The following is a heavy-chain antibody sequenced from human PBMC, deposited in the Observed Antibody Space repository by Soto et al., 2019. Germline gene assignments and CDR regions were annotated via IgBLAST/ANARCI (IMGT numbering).Heavy chain of an antibody. CDR3: ARDIRNINWFDP. CDR2: IYHSGST. J-gene: IGHJ5*02. Sequence: PSETLSLTCAVSDYSISSGYYWGWIRQPPGKGLEWIGSIYHSGSTYYNPSLKSRVTISVDTSKNQFSLKLSPVTAADTAVYYCARDIRNINWFDPWGHVTLVTVSS. CDR1: DYSISSGYY. V-gene: IGHV4-38-2*02.